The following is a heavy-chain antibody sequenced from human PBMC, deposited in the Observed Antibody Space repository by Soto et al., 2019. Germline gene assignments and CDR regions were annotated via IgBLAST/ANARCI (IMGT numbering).Heavy chain of an antibody. CDR1: GGSISSGGYY. Sequence: PSNTLYLTRTFYGGSISSGGYYWSWIRQHPGKGLEWIGYIYYSGSTYYNPSLKSRVTISVDTSKNQFSLKLSSVTAADTAVYYCARKGWAFDIWGQGTMVTVSS. CDR3: ARKGWAFDI. CDR2: IYYSGST. D-gene: IGHD2-15*01. V-gene: IGHV4-31*03. J-gene: IGHJ3*02.